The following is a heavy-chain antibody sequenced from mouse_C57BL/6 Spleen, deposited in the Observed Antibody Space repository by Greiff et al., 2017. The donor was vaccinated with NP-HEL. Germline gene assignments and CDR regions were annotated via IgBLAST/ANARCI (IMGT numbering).Heavy chain of an antibody. D-gene: IGHD1-1*01. J-gene: IGHJ3*01. CDR2: IYPGDGDT. CDR1: GYAFSSSW. Sequence: VKLMESGPELVKPGASVKISCKASGYAFSSSWMNWVKQRPGKGLEWIGRIYPGDGDTNYNGKFKGKATLTADKYSSTAYMQLSSLTSEDSAVYFCARDYYGSSFLAYWGQGTLVTVSA. V-gene: IGHV1-82*01. CDR3: ARDYYGSSFLAY.